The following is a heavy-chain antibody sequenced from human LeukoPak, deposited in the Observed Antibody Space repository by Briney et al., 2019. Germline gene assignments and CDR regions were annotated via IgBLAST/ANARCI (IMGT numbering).Heavy chain of an antibody. CDR1: GYTFTSYG. J-gene: IGHJ4*02. CDR3: ARWGGYGSGSFPDYFDY. Sequence: ALVKVSCKASGYTFTSYGISWVRQAPGQGLEWMGWISAYNGNTNYAQKLQGRVTMTTDTSTSTAYMELRSLRSDDTAVYYCARWGGYGSGSFPDYFDYWGQGTLVTVSS. D-gene: IGHD3-10*01. CDR2: ISAYNGNT. V-gene: IGHV1-18*04.